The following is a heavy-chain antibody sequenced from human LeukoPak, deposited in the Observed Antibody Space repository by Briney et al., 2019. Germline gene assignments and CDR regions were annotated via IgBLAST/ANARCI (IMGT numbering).Heavy chain of an antibody. J-gene: IGHJ6*02. CDR2: IYSGGST. Sequence: PRGSLRPSCAASGFTVSSNYMSWVRQAPGKGLEWVSVIYSGGSTYYADSVKDRFTISRDHSQSTLYLQMHCLRTDDTAVYYCARATGPRNYYDSSGYWFSNYYYYGMDVWGQGTPVTVSS. V-gene: IGHV3-66*02. CDR3: ARATGPRNYYDSSGYWFSNYYYYGMDV. CDR1: GFTVSSNY. D-gene: IGHD3-22*01.